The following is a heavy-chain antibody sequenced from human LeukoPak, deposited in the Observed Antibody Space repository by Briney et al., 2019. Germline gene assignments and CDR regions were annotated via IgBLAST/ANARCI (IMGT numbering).Heavy chain of an antibody. J-gene: IGHJ3*02. CDR3: ARGHNGLPGSSTSRGAFDI. V-gene: IGHV4-34*01. Sequence: SETLSLTCAVYGGSFSGYYWSWIRQPPGKGLEWIGEINHSGSTNYNPSLKSRVTISVDTSKNQFSLKLSSVTAADTAVYYCARGHNGLPGSSTSRGAFDIWGQGTMVTVSS. D-gene: IGHD2-2*01. CDR1: GGSFSGYY. CDR2: INHSGST.